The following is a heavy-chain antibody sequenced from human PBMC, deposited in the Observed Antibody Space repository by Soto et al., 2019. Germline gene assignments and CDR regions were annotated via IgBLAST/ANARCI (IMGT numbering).Heavy chain of an antibody. J-gene: IGHJ6*02. Sequence: WSLRLSCAASGFTFSSYGMHWVRQAPGKGLEWVAVIWYDGSNKYYADSVKGRFTISRDNSKNTLYLQMNSLRAEDTAVYYCARERLWFYGMDVWGQGTTVTVSS. CDR1: GFTFSSYG. CDR2: IWYDGSNK. CDR3: ARERLWFYGMDV. D-gene: IGHD3-10*01. V-gene: IGHV3-33*01.